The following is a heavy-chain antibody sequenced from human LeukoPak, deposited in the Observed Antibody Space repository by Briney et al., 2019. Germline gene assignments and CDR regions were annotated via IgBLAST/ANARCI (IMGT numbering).Heavy chain of an antibody. CDR2: IYTSGST. CDR3: ARDREYSSSRGWFDP. J-gene: IGHJ5*02. CDR1: GGSISSGSYY. V-gene: IGHV4-61*02. D-gene: IGHD6-6*01. Sequence: PSETLSLTCTVSGGSISSGSYYWSWIRQPAGKGLEWIGRIYTSGSTNYNPSLKSRVTISVDTSKNQFSLKLSSVTAADTAVYYCARDREYSSSRGWFDPWGQGTLVTVSS.